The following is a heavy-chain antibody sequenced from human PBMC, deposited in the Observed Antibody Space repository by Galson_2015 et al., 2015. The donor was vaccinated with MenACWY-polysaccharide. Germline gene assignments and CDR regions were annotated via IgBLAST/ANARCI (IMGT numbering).Heavy chain of an antibody. CDR3: AGGGISRAPLFDF. J-gene: IGHJ4*02. CDR1: GFTFSSYA. CDR2: ISGTGGDT. D-gene: IGHD3-16*01. V-gene: IGHV3-23*01. Sequence: SLRLSCAASGFTFSSYAMSWVRQAPGKGLEWVTSISGTGGDTYYADSVKGRFTISRDNSKNTLYLQMYSLRAEDTALYYCAGGGISRAPLFDFWGQGTLVTVSS.